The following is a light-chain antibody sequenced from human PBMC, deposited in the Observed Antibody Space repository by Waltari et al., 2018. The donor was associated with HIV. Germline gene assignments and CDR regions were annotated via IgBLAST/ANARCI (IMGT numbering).Light chain of an antibody. CDR1: QSVGSS. V-gene: IGKV3-20*01. CDR3: QQFGHSFT. Sequence: ESVLPQSPDTLTSSQGDRATLSCRASQSVGSSLAWYRQKPGQAPKILIYTTSFRATGIPDRFSGSGSGTDFTLTINRLEPEDSAVYYCQQFGHSFTFGGGTKLEIK. CDR2: TTS. J-gene: IGKJ4*01.